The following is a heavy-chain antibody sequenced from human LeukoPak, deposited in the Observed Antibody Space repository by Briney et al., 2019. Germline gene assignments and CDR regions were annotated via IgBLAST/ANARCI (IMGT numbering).Heavy chain of an antibody. CDR1: GFTFSSYG. CDR3: VKDFGRVLGTPDY. J-gene: IGHJ4*02. Sequence: GGSLRLSCAASGFTFSSYGMHWVRQAPGKGLEWVAVISYDGSNKYYADSVKGRFTISRDNSKNTLYLQMNSLRAEDTAVYYCVKDFGRVLGTPDYWGQGTLVTVSS. CDR2: ISYDGSNK. D-gene: IGHD3-16*01. V-gene: IGHV3-30*18.